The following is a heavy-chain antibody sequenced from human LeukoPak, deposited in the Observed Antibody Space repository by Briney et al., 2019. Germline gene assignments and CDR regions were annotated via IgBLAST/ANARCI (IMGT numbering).Heavy chain of an antibody. CDR1: GFTFSSYG. Sequence: GGSLRLSCAASGFTFSSYGMHWVRQAPGKGLEWVAVISYDGSNKYYADSVKGRFTISRDNSKNTLYLQMNSLRAEDTAVYYCARDVGSSSWYAAAFDYWGQGTLVTVSS. CDR3: ARDVGSSSWYAAAFDY. J-gene: IGHJ4*02. D-gene: IGHD6-13*01. CDR2: ISYDGSNK. V-gene: IGHV3-30*03.